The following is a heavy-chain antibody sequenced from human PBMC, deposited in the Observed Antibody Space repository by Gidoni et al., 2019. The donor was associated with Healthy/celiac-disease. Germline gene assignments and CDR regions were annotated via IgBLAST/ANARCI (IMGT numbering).Heavy chain of an antibody. CDR3: AKLNSNSEYYFDY. CDR2: ISGSGGST. CDR1: GFTFSNYA. V-gene: IGHV3-23*01. Sequence: EVQLLEFGGGLEQPGGSLRLSCAASGFTFSNYAMSWVRQAPGKGLEWVSAISGSGGSTYYADSVKGRFTISRDNSKNTLYLQMNSLRAEDTAVYYCAKLNSNSEYYFDYWGQGTLVTVSS. D-gene: IGHD4-4*01. J-gene: IGHJ4*02.